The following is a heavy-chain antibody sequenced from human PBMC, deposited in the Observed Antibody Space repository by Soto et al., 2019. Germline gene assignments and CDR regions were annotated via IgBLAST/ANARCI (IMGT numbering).Heavy chain of an antibody. D-gene: IGHD3-22*01. CDR2: IYYSGST. J-gene: IGHJ4*02. V-gene: IGHV4-31*03. CDR1: GGSISSGGYY. Sequence: PSETLSLTCTVSGGSISSGGYYWSWIRQHPGKGLEWIGYIYYSGSTYYNPSLKSRVTISVDTSKNQFSLKLSSVTAADTAVYYCARLSYYYDSSGYPLYFDYWGQGTLVTVSS. CDR3: ARLSYYYDSSGYPLYFDY.